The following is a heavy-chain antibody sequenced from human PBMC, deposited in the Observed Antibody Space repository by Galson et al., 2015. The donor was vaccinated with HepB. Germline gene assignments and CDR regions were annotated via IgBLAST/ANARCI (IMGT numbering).Heavy chain of an antibody. CDR1: GFTFSNAW. V-gene: IGHV3-15*01. CDR2: IKSKTDGGTT. Sequence: SLRLSCAASGFTFSNAWLSWVRQAPGKGLEWVGRIKSKTDGGTTDYAAPVKGRLTISRDDSKNTLFLQMNSLKTEDTAMHYCTRDRAYYDCVWGSFVYARGRIGCFYSWGQGPLVTVSS. J-gene: IGHJ4*02. D-gene: IGHD3-16*01. CDR3: TRDRAYYDCVWGSFVYARGRIGCFYS.